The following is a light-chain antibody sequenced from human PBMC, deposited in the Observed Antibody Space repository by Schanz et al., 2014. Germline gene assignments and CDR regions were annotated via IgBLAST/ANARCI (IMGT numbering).Light chain of an antibody. V-gene: IGKV4-1*01. CDR1: QSLLYSSNKKNY. CDR3: QKYYSAPYT. Sequence: DTVLTQSPDSLPVSLGERATINCKSSQSLLYSSNKKNYLAWYQQKPGQPPKLLISWASARESGVPDRFSGSGSGTDFTLTISSLQPEDVAAYYCQKYYSAPYTFGQGTKLEIK. CDR2: WAS. J-gene: IGKJ2*01.